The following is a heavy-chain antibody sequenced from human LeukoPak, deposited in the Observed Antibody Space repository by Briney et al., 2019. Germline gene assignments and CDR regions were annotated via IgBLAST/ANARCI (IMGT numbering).Heavy chain of an antibody. D-gene: IGHD6-13*01. CDR2: ISSSGSTI. CDR1: GFTFSDYY. CDR3: AAEISAAGREVDY. Sequence: GGSLRLSCAASGFTFSDYYMSWIRQAPGKGLEWVSYISSSGSTIYYADSVKGRFTISRDNAKNSLYLQMNSLRAEDTAVYYCAAEISAAGREVDYWGQGTLVTVSS. J-gene: IGHJ4*02. V-gene: IGHV3-11*04.